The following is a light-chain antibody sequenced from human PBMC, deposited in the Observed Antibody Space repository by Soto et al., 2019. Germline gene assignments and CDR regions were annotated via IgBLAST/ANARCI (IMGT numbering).Light chain of an antibody. CDR2: AAS. CDR1: QSIRNY. Sequence: DIQMTQSPSSLSASVGDRVTITCRASQSIRNYLNWYQQRPGKAPKLLIYAASSLQSGVPSRFSGSGSGTEFTLTISSLQPEDFTPYYCQQSYKTPYTFGQGTKLEIK. J-gene: IGKJ2*01. CDR3: QQSYKTPYT. V-gene: IGKV1-39*01.